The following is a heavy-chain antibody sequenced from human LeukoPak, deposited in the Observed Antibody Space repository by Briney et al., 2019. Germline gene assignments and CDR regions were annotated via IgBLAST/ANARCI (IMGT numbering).Heavy chain of an antibody. D-gene: IGHD3-3*01. CDR1: GFSIGASW. CDR3: ARDPGSGYFL. Sequence: GGSLRLSCGASGFSIGASWMHWVRQAPGKGLVWISRISIDGTETIYGDSVKGRFIISRDNAKNTLYLQMNSLRAEDTAVYYCARDPGSGYFLWGQGTTVTVSS. V-gene: IGHV3-74*01. CDR2: ISIDGTET. J-gene: IGHJ6*02.